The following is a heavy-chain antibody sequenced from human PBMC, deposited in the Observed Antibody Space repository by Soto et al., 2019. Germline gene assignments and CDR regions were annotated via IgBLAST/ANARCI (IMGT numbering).Heavy chain of an antibody. CDR1: GFSFGDYA. J-gene: IGHJ4*02. Sequence: GGSLRLSCTASGFSFGDYAISWFRPAPGKGPEWVGFTRNKAHGETTEYAASVRGRFNISRDDSNSIAYLEMNSLKTEDTAVYFCTRVKDPITVVAASPKYWGQGTWVTVSS. V-gene: IGHV3-49*03. CDR2: TRNKAHGETT. D-gene: IGHD3-22*01. CDR3: TRVKDPITVVAASPKY.